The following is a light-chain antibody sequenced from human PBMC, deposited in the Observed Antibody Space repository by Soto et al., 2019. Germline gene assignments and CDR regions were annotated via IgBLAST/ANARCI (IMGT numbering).Light chain of an antibody. V-gene: IGKV1-5*03. CDR2: KAS. CDR3: QQYNSYSWT. CDR1: QSISSW. Sequence: DIPLAHSLSTLSESLSDMLTIXGRASQSISSWLAWYQQKPGKAPKLLIYKASSLESGVPSRFSGSGSGTEFTLTISSLQPDDFATYYCQQYNSYSWTFGQGTKVDI. J-gene: IGKJ1*01.